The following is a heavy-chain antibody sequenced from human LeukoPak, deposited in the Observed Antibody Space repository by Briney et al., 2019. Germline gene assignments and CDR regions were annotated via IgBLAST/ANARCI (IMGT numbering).Heavy chain of an antibody. CDR1: GYTFTSYG. CDR2: ISAYNGNT. Sequence: ASVKVSCKASGYTFTSYGISWVRQPPGQGLEWMGLISAYNGNTNYAQKLQGRVTMTTDTSTSTAYMELRSLRSDDTAVYYCARDHVVVAAATYYYYYMDVWGKGTTVTVSS. D-gene: IGHD2-15*01. V-gene: IGHV1-18*01. CDR3: ARDHVVVAAATYYYYYMDV. J-gene: IGHJ6*03.